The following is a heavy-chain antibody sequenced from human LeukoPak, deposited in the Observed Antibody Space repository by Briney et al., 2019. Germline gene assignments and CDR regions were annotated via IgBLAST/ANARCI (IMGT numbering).Heavy chain of an antibody. CDR1: GGSISINNW. D-gene: IGHD6-13*01. CDR3: ARLGAAAGNKGNCFDP. J-gene: IGHJ5*02. V-gene: IGHV4-4*02. Sequence: PSGTLSLTCAVSGGSISINNWWTWVRQPPGKGLEWIGEIYHSGSTNYNPSLKSRVTISVDKSKNQFSLNLSPVTAADTAVYYCARLGAAAGNKGNCFDPWGQGTLVTVSS. CDR2: IYHSGST.